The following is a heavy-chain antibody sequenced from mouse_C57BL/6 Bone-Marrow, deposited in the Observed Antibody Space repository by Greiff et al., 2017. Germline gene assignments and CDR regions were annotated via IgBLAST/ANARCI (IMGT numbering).Heavy chain of an antibody. CDR3: AREDGNYEDFAY. V-gene: IGHV1-76*01. J-gene: IGHJ3*01. Sequence: QVQLQQSGAELVRPGASVKLSCKASGYTFTDYYINWVKQRPGQGLEWIARIYPGSGNTYYNEKFKGKATLTAEKSSSTAYMQLSSPTSEDSAVYFCAREDGNYEDFAYWGQGTLVTVSA. CDR1: GYTFTDYY. CDR2: IYPGSGNT. D-gene: IGHD2-1*01.